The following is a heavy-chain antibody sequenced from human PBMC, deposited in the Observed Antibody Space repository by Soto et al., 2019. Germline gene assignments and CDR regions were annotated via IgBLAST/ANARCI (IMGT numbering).Heavy chain of an antibody. Sequence: SQMQPVSYTVSWGCIRSISDYCVWIRQPPGKGLEWIGSIYYSGSTYYNPSLKSRVTISVDTSKDQFSLKLSSVTAADTAVYYCAIRTYXDFWSVSYKRFGFDYWVQGTLDTVSS. CDR1: WGCIRSISDY. V-gene: IGHV4-39*01. D-gene: IGHD3-3*01. J-gene: IGHJ4*02. CDR2: IYYSGST. CDR3: AIRTYXDFWSVSYKRFGFDY.